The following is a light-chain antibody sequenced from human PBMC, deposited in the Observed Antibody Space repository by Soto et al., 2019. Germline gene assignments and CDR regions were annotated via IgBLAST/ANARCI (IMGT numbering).Light chain of an antibody. Sequence: QSVLTQPASVSGSPGQSITITCTGTSSDVGGSNSVSWYQHHPGKAPKLLIFEVGHRPSGVSNRFSGSKSGNTASLTVSGLQAEDEADYYCCSYTSTTTFVIFGGGTQLTVL. V-gene: IGLV2-14*01. CDR3: CSYTSTTTFVI. CDR1: SSDVGGSNS. CDR2: EVG. J-gene: IGLJ2*01.